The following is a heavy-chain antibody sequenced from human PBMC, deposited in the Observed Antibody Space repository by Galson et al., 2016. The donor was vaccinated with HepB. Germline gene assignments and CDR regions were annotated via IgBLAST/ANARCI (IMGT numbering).Heavy chain of an antibody. V-gene: IGHV3-11*01. CDR3: LKSVDS. Sequence: SLRLSCAASGFTFSDYDMSWIRQGPGKGLEWVSYISSSGKSMHYIDSVKGRFTISRDNAKNSLYLQMNSLSAEDTAVYYCLKSVDSWGQGTLVTVSS. CDR2: ISSSGKSM. CDR1: GFTFSDYD. J-gene: IGHJ4*02.